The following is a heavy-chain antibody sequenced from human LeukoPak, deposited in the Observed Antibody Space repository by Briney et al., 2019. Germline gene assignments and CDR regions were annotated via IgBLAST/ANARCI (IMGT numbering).Heavy chain of an antibody. V-gene: IGHV1-46*01. J-gene: IGHJ5*02. CDR3: ARAPSYNWLNGGNWFDP. D-gene: IGHD1-20*01. CDR1: GYTFTSYY. CDR2: INPSGGST. Sequence: VASVKVSCKASGYTFTSYYMHWVRQAPGQGLEWMGIINPSGGSTSYAQKFQGRVTMTRDMSTSTVYMEPSSLRSEDTAVYYCARAPSYNWLNGGNWFDPWGQGTLVTVSS.